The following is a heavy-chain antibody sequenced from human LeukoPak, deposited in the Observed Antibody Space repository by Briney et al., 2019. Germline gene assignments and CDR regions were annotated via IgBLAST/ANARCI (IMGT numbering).Heavy chain of an antibody. Sequence: SETLSLTCTVSGGSISSYYWSWIRQPPGKGLEWIGYIYYRGSTKYSPSLKSRVTISVDTSKNHFSLNLRSVTAADTAVYYCARLSYDTSGYWPGYFDHWGQGTLVTVSS. V-gene: IGHV4-59*08. D-gene: IGHD3-22*01. CDR3: ARLSYDTSGYWPGYFDH. CDR1: GGSISSYY. J-gene: IGHJ4*02. CDR2: IYYRGST.